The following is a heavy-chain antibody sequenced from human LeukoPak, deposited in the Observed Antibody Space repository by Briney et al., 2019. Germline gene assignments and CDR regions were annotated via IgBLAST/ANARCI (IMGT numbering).Heavy chain of an antibody. D-gene: IGHD2-21*02. J-gene: IGHJ4*02. V-gene: IGHV3-23*01. CDR2: ISGSGGST. CDR1: GFTFDDYG. CDR3: ASPKGLASFYCGGDCPSADY. Sequence: PGGSLRLSCAASGFTFDDYGMSWVRQAPGKGLEWVSAISGSGGSTYYADSVKGRFTISRDNSKNTLYLQMNSLRAEDTAVYYCASPKGLASFYCGGDCPSADYWGQGTLVTVSS.